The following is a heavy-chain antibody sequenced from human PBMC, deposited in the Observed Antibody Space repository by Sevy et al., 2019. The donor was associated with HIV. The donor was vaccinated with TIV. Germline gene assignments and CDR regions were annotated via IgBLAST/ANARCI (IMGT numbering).Heavy chain of an antibody. J-gene: IGHJ3*02. CDR2: ISGSSAYI. V-gene: IGHV3-21*01. Sequence: GGSLRLSCAASGLTFSGYTMNWVRQAPGKGLEWVSSISGSSAYINYTDSLKGRFTISRDNAKNSLYLQMNSLRAEDTAVYYCARDEALGSFDIWGQGTMVTVSS. CDR3: ARDEALGSFDI. D-gene: IGHD2-15*01. CDR1: GLTFSGYT.